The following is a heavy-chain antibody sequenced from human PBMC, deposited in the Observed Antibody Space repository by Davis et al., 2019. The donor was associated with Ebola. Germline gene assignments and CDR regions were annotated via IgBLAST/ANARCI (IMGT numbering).Heavy chain of an antibody. D-gene: IGHD3-3*01. Sequence: KVSCKDSGNSFTSHWIGWVRQMPGKGLEWMGIIYTGDSDTNYSPSFQGHVTISADKSISTAYLQWSSLKASDTAMYYCAREGNRYDFWSGYDWFDPWGQGTLVTVSS. CDR2: IYTGDSDT. CDR1: GNSFTSHW. V-gene: IGHV5-51*01. J-gene: IGHJ5*02. CDR3: AREGNRYDFWSGYDWFDP.